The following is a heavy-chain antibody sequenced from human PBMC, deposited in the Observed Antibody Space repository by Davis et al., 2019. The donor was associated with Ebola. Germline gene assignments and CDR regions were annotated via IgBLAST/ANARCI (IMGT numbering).Heavy chain of an antibody. D-gene: IGHD4-11*01. CDR3: ARDRLYRQYGMDV. Sequence: SETLSLTCAVYGGSFSGYYWSWIRQPPGKGLEWIGEINHSGSTNYNPYLKSRVTISVDTSKNQFSLKLSSVTAADTAVYYCARDRLYRQYGMDVWGQGTTVTVSS. CDR2: INHSGST. J-gene: IGHJ6*02. V-gene: IGHV4-34*01. CDR1: GGSFSGYY.